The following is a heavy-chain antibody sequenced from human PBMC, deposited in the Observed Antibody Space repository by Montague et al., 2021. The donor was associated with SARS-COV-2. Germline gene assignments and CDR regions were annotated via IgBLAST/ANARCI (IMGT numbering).Heavy chain of an antibody. V-gene: IGHV3-30*04. Sequence: SLRLSCAASGFTFSSYSMHWVRQAPGKGLEWVAVISYDGSNKYYADSMKGRFTISRDNSKNTLYLQMNSLRAEDTAVYYCARDYDDYIWGSWGPFDDWGQGTLVTVSS. CDR1: GFTFSSYS. D-gene: IGHD3-16*01. J-gene: IGHJ4*02. CDR3: ARDYDDYIWGSWGPFDD. CDR2: ISYDGSNK.